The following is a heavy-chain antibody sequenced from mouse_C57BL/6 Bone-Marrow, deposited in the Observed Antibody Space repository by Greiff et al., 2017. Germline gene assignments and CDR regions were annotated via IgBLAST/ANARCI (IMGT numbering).Heavy chain of an antibody. J-gene: IGHJ3*01. V-gene: IGHV2-4*01. Sequence: QVQLKESGPGLVQPSQSLSITCTVSGFSLTSYGVHWVRQPPGKGLEWLGVLWSGGSTDYNAAFISRLSISKDNSKSQVFFKMNSLQADDTAIYYCAKNWGYDGYYWFAYWGQGTLVTVSA. CDR3: AKNWGYDGYYWFAY. CDR2: LWSGGST. D-gene: IGHD2-3*01. CDR1: GFSLTSYG.